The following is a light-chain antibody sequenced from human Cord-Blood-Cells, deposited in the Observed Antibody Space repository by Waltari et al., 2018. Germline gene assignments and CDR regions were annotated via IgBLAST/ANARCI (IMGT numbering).Light chain of an antibody. Sequence: QSVLTQPPSASGTPGQRVTISCSGSSYNIGSNYVYWYQQLPGTAPKLLIYRNKQRPSGVPDRFSGSKSGTSASLAISGLRSEDEADYYCAAWDDSLSGRVFGGGTKLTVL. CDR2: RNK. CDR1: SYNIGSNY. J-gene: IGLJ3*02. CDR3: AAWDDSLSGRV. V-gene: IGLV1-47*01.